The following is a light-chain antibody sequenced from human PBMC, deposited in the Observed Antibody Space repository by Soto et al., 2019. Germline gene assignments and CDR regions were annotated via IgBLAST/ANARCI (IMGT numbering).Light chain of an antibody. CDR3: PQTDSTPQT. J-gene: IGKJ1*01. CDR1: QSIQSY. Sequence: DIQMTQSPSSLSASVGDRVTISYRASQSIQSYVSWYQQKPGTAPKLLIRAASTLQSGVPSRFSGSGSGTDFTLTISSLQIEDFATYFCPQTDSTPQTFGQGTNVEI. V-gene: IGKV1-39*01. CDR2: AAS.